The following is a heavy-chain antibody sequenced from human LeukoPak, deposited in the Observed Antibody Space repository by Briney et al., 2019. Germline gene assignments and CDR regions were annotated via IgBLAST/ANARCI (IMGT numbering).Heavy chain of an antibody. CDR3: ATYTNEWR. Sequence: PGGSLRLSCAASGFTFTNAWMSWVRQAPGKGLEWVGRVKSKGDGGTTDYGAPVKGRFIISRDDSKNTLYLQMNSLEIEDTAVYYCATYTNEWRWGQGTLVTVSS. CDR2: VKSKGDGGTT. CDR1: GFTFTNAW. J-gene: IGHJ4*02. D-gene: IGHD2-2*02. V-gene: IGHV3-15*01.